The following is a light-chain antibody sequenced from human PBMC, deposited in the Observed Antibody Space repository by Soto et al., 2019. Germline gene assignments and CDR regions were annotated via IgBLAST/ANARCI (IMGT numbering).Light chain of an antibody. CDR3: QQYNNWPRT. V-gene: IGKV3-15*01. J-gene: IGKJ1*01. Sequence: EIVMTQSPATLSVSPGERATLSCRASQSITRNLAWYQQSPGQAPRLLIYGASTRATGIPARFSGSGSGTEFTLTINSLQSEDFAVYYCQQYNNWPRTFGQGTKVEIK. CDR2: GAS. CDR1: QSITRN.